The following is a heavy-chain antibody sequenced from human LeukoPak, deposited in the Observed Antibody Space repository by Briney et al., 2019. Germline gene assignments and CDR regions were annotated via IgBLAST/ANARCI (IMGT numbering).Heavy chain of an antibody. V-gene: IGHV4-34*01. Sequence: SETLSLTCAVYGGSFSGYYWSWIRQPPGKGLEWIGEINHSGSTNYNPSLKSRVTISVDTSKNQFSLKLSSVTAADTAVYYCARSYIVVVPAGSRGEAFDIWGQGTMVTVSS. CDR1: GGSFSGYY. CDR2: INHSGST. D-gene: IGHD2-2*01. CDR3: ARSYIVVVPAGSRGEAFDI. J-gene: IGHJ3*02.